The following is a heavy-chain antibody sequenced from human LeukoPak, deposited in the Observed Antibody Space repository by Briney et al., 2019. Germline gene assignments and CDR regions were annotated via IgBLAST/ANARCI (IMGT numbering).Heavy chain of an antibody. CDR1: GGSISSYY. J-gene: IGHJ6*02. V-gene: IGHV4-4*07. CDR3: ARDTLFVSGYSSSWYGMDV. Sequence: TSETLSLTCTASGGSISSYYWSWIRQPAGKGLEWIGRIYTSGSTNYNPSLKSRVTMSVDTSKNQFSLKPSSVTAADTAVYYCARDTLFVSGYSSSWYGMDVWGQGTTVTVSS. D-gene: IGHD6-13*01. CDR2: IYTSGST.